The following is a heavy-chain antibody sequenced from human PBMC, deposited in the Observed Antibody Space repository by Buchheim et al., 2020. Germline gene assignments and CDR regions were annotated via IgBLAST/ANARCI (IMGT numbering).Heavy chain of an antibody. CDR3: ARHFSYDSSGYKPNYYYGMDV. D-gene: IGHD3-22*01. CDR1: GFTFSSYW. CDR2: IKQDGSEK. Sequence: EVQLVESGGGLVQPGGSLRLSCAASGFTFSSYWMSWVRQAPGKGLEWVANIKQDGSEKYYVDSLKGRFTISRDNAKTSLYLQMNSLRAEDTAVYYCARHFSYDSSGYKPNYYYGMDVWGQGTT. V-gene: IGHV3-7*01. J-gene: IGHJ6*02.